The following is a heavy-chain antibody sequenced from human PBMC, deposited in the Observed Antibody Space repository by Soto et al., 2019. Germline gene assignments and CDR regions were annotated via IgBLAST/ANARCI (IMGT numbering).Heavy chain of an antibody. CDR1: GNTFTSYD. CDR2: INPNSGNI. Sequence: QVQLVQSGAEVKKPGASVKVSCKASGNTFTSYDINWVRQATGHGLEWMGWINPNSGNISYAQKFQGRDTVTRDPTIRTAYMEGSRLRSDDTAVYYCARGLASGSYYLLDYWGQGTVVNGSS. CDR3: ARGLASGSYYLLDY. V-gene: IGHV1-8*01. D-gene: IGHD3-10*01. J-gene: IGHJ4*02.